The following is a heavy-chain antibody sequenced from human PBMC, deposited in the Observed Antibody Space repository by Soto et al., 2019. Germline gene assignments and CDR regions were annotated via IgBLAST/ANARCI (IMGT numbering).Heavy chain of an antibody. D-gene: IGHD5-12*01. CDR2: ISYDGSEK. J-gene: IGHJ3*02. Sequence: QEQLVESGGGVVQAGSSLRLSCAASGFTFNFFGMHWVRQAPGKGLEWVAVISYDGSEKYYADSVKGRFTMSRDNSKNMVYLEMSSLRPEDTSVYYCAKERRYSFDAFDILGHGTMGTVSS. CDR3: AKERRYSFDAFDI. V-gene: IGHV3-30*18. CDR1: GFTFNFFG.